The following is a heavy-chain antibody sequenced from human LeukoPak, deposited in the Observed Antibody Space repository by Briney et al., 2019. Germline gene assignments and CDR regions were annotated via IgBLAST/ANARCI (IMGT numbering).Heavy chain of an antibody. V-gene: IGHV4-59*01. CDR2: IYYSGST. CDR1: GGSISSYY. Sequence: SETLSLTCTVSGGSISSYYWSWIRQPPGKGLEWIGYIYYSGSTNYNPSLKSRVTISVDTSKNQFSLKLSSVTAADTAVYYCARRAGAYSHPYDYWGQGTLVTVSS. D-gene: IGHD4/OR15-4a*01. J-gene: IGHJ4*02. CDR3: ARRAGAYSHPYDY.